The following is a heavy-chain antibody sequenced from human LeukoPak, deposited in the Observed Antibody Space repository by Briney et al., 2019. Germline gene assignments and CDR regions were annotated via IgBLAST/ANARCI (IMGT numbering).Heavy chain of an antibody. CDR1: GFTFRNYW. V-gene: IGHV3-7*01. CDR3: ARQNYYDSSGYYYGYED. Sequence: PGGSLRLSCAASGFTFRNYWMGWVRQAPGKGLEWVANTKPDGSAEYYADSVRGRFTTSRDNSKNTLYLQMNSLRAEDTAVYYCARQNYYDSSGYYYGYEDWGQGTLVTVSS. CDR2: TKPDGSAE. D-gene: IGHD3-22*01. J-gene: IGHJ4*02.